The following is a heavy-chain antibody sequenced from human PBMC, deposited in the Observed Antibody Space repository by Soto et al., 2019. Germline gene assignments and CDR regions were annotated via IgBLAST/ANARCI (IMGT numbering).Heavy chain of an antibody. CDR3: ASSHTRSSWFDP. D-gene: IGHD2-2*02. CDR2: INPNSGGT. CDR1: GYTFTGYY. J-gene: IGHJ5*02. Sequence: ASVKVSCKASGYTFTGYYMHWVRQAPGQGLEWMGWINPNSGGTNYAQKFQGWVTMTRDTSISTAYMELSRLRSDDTAVYYCASSHTRSSWFDPWGQGPLVTVSS. V-gene: IGHV1-2*04.